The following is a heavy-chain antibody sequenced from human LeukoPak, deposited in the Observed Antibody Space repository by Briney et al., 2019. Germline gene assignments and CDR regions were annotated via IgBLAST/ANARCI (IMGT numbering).Heavy chain of an antibody. CDR1: GGSLSSSSYY. J-gene: IGHJ4*02. Sequence: PSETLSLTCSVSGGSLSSSSYYWGWIRQPPGTGLEWIGSIYYSGSTYYNPSLKSRVTISVDTSKNQFSLKLSSVTAADTAVYYCARAITMVRGVIITGFDYWGQGTLVTVSS. V-gene: IGHV4-39*01. CDR2: IYYSGST. CDR3: ARAITMVRGVIITGFDY. D-gene: IGHD3-10*01.